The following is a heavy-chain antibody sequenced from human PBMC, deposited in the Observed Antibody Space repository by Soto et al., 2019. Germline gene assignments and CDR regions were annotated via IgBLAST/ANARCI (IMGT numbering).Heavy chain of an antibody. CDR2: LSYDGSNK. Sequence: QVQLVESGGGVVQPGRSLRLSCAASGFTFSSYGMHWVRQAPGKGLEWVAVLSYDGSNKYYAGSVKGRFTISRDNSKNTLYLQMNSLRAADTAVYYCAKGTDGYYDYDVGCQFAQWGQGTLFSVSS. CDR1: GFTFSSYG. D-gene: IGHD3-16*01. J-gene: IGHJ4*02. V-gene: IGHV3-30*18. CDR3: AKGTDGYYDYDVGCQFAQ.